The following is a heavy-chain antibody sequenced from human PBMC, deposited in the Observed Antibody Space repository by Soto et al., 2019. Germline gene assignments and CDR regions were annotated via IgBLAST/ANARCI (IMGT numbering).Heavy chain of an antibody. CDR3: AKLTAA. CDR1: GSTFSMYS. D-gene: IGHD6-13*01. Sequence: SGGSLRLSCEVSGSTFSMYSMSWVRQTPGKGLEWVAKIPQDGVDGHYADSVKGRFTISRDNGKNSLYLQMNNLRAEDTAVYYCAKLTAAWGQGTLVTVSS. V-gene: IGHV3-7*03. J-gene: IGHJ4*02. CDR2: IPQDGVDG.